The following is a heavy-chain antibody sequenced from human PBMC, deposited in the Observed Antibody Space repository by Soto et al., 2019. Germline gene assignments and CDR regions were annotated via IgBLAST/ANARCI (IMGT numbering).Heavy chain of an antibody. V-gene: IGHV1-69*13. J-gene: IGHJ6*02. CDR1: GGTFSSYA. CDR3: ARGREEMATTDYYYYGMDV. CDR2: IIPIFGTA. Sequence: SVKVSCKASGGTFSSYAISWVRQAPGQGLEWMGGIIPIFGTANYAQKFQGRVTITADESTSTAYMELSSLRSEDTAVYYCARGREEMATTDYYYYGMDVWGQGTTVTV. D-gene: IGHD5-12*01.